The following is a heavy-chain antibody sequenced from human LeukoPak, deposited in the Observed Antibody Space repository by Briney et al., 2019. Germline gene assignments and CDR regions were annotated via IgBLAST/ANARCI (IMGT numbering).Heavy chain of an antibody. CDR2: IIPIFGIA. J-gene: IGHJ4*02. CDR1: GGTFSSYA. V-gene: IGHV1-69*04. Sequence: GSSVKVSCKASGGTFSSYAISWVRQAPGQGLEWMGRIIPIFGIANYAQKFQGRVTITADKSTSTAYMELSSLRSEDTAVYYCARELRVRWFGGSLDCWGQGTLVTVSS. CDR3: ARELRVRWFGGSLDC. D-gene: IGHD3-10*01.